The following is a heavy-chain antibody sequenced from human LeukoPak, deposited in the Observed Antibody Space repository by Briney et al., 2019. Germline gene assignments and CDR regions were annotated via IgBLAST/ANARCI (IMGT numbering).Heavy chain of an antibody. J-gene: IGHJ4*02. CDR3: ARSYCSSSSCDWFDY. V-gene: IGHV1-18*01. D-gene: IGHD2-15*01. CDR1: GYTFTSYG. Sequence: ASVKVSCKASGYTFTSYGISWVRQAPGQGLEWMGWISACNGNTNYAQKLQGRVTMTTDTSTSTAYMELRSLRSDDTAVYYCARSYCSSSSCDWFDYWGQGTLVTVSS. CDR2: ISACNGNT.